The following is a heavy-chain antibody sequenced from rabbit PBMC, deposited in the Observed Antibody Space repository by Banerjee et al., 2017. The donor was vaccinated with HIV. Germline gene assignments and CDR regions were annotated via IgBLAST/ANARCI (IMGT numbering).Heavy chain of an antibody. Sequence: QEQLEESGGDLVKPEGSLTLTCTASGFSFSNGYVMCWVRQAPGKGLEWIASITIDDNTYYASWAKGRFTISKTSSTTVTLQMTSLTAADTATYFCARAGNSYPDWLDLWGPGTLVTVS. CDR1: GFSFSNGYV. D-gene: IGHD8-1*01. J-gene: IGHJ5*01. V-gene: IGHV1S45*01. CDR3: ARAGNSYPDWLDL. CDR2: ITIDDNT.